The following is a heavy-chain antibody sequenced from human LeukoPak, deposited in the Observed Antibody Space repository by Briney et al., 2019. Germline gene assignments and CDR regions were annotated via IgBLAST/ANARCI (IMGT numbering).Heavy chain of an antibody. CDR1: GGSISSSNW. Sequence: SETLSLTCAVSGGSISSSNWWSWVRQPPGKGLEWIGEIYHSGSTNYNPSLKSRVTISVDKSKNQFSLKLSSVTAADTAVYYCARGSGNYPFYFDYWGQGALVTVSS. V-gene: IGHV4-4*02. CDR2: IYHSGST. D-gene: IGHD1-26*01. CDR3: ARGSGNYPFYFDY. J-gene: IGHJ4*02.